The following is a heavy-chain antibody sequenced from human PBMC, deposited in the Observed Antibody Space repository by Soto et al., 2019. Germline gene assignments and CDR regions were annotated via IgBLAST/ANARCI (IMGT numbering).Heavy chain of an antibody. V-gene: IGHV3-23*01. CDR1: VFTFSSYG. J-gene: IGHJ4*02. Sequence: PGGSLRLSCAASVFTFSSYGMSWVRQAPGKGLEWVSAISGSGGSTYYADSVKGRFTISRDNSKNTLYLQMNSLRAEDTAVYYCAKDLFSGYSYGRVNDYWGQETLVTVSS. D-gene: IGHD5-18*01. CDR3: AKDLFSGYSYGRVNDY. CDR2: ISGSGGST.